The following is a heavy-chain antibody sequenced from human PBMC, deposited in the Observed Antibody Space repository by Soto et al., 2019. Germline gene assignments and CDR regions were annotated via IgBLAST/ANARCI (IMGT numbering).Heavy chain of an antibody. CDR3: TKDIRRNGDYGPHYFDY. V-gene: IGHV3-11*01. D-gene: IGHD2-21*02. Sequence: QVRLVESGGDLVKPGGSLRLSCEGYGFTFKDYYMSWIRQAPGKGLEWIAFITSGGRSTYYAHSVRGRFTISRDDAKNSLYLQMNGLTVEDTALYYCTKDIRRNGDYGPHYFDYWGQGTLVTVSS. CDR2: ITSGGRST. CDR1: GFTFKDYY. J-gene: IGHJ4*02.